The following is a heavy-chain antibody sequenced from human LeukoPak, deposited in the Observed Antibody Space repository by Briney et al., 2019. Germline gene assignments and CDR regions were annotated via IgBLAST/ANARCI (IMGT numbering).Heavy chain of an antibody. D-gene: IGHD6-13*01. CDR2: INPNSGGT. V-gene: IGHV1-2*02. CDR1: GYTFTGYY. CDR3: ARVGAAAGRFWLDY. J-gene: IGHJ4*02. Sequence: GASVKVSCRASGYTFTGYYMHWVRQAPGQGLEWMGWINPNSGGTNYAQKFQGRVTMTRDTSISTAYMELSRLRSDDTAVYYCARVGAAAGRFWLDYWGQGTLVTVSS.